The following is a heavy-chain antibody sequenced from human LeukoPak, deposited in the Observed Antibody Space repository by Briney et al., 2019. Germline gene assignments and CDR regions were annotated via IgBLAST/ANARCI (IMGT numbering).Heavy chain of an antibody. J-gene: IGHJ6*03. V-gene: IGHV3-30*02. Sequence: GGSLRLSCAASGFTFSSYGMHWVRQAPGKGLEWVAFIRYDVSNKYYADSVKGRFTISRDNSKNTLYLQMNSLRVEDTAIYYCARDPYNGAYSEGYYYYYMDVWGKGTTVTVSS. CDR2: IRYDVSNK. D-gene: IGHD1-1*01. CDR1: GFTFSSYG. CDR3: ARDPYNGAYSEGYYYYYMDV.